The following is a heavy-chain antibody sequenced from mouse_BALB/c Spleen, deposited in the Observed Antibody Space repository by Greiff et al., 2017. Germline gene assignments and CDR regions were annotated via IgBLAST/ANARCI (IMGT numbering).Heavy chain of an antibody. Sequence: EVHLVESGGGLVQPGGSLRLSCATSGFTFTDYYMSWVRQPPGKALEWLGFIRNKANGYTTEYSASVKGRFTISRDNSQSILYLQMNTLRAEDSATYYCARDMRGNYAMDYWGQGTSVTVSS. CDR2: IRNKANGYTT. J-gene: IGHJ4*01. V-gene: IGHV7-3*02. CDR3: ARDMRGNYAMDY. CDR1: GFTFTDYY.